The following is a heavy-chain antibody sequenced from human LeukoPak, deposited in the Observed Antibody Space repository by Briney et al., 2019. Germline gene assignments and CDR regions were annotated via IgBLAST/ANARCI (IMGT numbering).Heavy chain of an antibody. CDR3: ARGTYYYDSSGYKIDY. V-gene: IGHV1-69*01. Sequence: SVKVSCKASGGTFSSYAISWVRQAPGQGREWMGGIIPIFGTANYAQKFQGRVTIPAEESTSTDYMELSSLRSEDTAVYYCARGTYYYDSSGYKIDYWGQGTLVTVSS. D-gene: IGHD3-22*01. CDR1: GGTFSSYA. J-gene: IGHJ4*02. CDR2: IIPIFGTA.